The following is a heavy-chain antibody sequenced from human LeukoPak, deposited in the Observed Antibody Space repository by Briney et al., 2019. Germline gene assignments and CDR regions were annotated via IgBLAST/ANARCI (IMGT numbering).Heavy chain of an antibody. Sequence: SQTLSLTCTVSGGSISSGDYYWSWIRQPPGKGLEWIGYIYYSGSTYYNPSLKSRVTISVDTSKNQFSLKLSSVTAADTAMYYCATYESSGYYSYWGQGTLVTVSS. CDR1: GGSISSGDYY. V-gene: IGHV4-30-4*01. CDR2: IYYSGST. D-gene: IGHD3-22*01. CDR3: ATYESSGYYSY. J-gene: IGHJ4*02.